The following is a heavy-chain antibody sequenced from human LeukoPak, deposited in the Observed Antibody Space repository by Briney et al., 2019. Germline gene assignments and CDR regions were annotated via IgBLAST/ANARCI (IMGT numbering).Heavy chain of an antibody. V-gene: IGHV3-21*01. CDR3: TRVGYIDEGIDY. J-gene: IGHJ4*02. D-gene: IGHD5-24*01. CDR2: ISSSSSYI. Sequence: GGSLRLSCAASGFTFSSYSMNWVRQAPGKGLEWVSSISSSSSYIYYADSVKGRFTLSRDNAKNSLYLQMNSLRVEDTAIYYCTRVGYIDEGIDYWGQGTLVTVSS. CDR1: GFTFSSYS.